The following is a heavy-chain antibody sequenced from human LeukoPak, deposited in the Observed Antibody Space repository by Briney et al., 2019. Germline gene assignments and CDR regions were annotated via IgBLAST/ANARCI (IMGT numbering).Heavy chain of an antibody. CDR3: ANPPLEPPFDY. D-gene: IGHD1-1*01. V-gene: IGHV3-23*01. J-gene: IGHJ4*02. Sequence: GGSLRPSCAASGFTFSSYAMSWVRQAPGKGLEWVSAISGSGGSTYYADSVKGRFTISRDNSKNTLYLQMNSLRAEDTAVYYCANPPLEPPFDYWGQGTLVTVSS. CDR2: ISGSGGST. CDR1: GFTFSSYA.